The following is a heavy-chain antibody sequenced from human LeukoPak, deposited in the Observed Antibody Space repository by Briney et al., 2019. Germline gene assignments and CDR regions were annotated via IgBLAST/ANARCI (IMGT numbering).Heavy chain of an antibody. CDR1: RFTFSSYW. J-gene: IGHJ4*02. V-gene: IGHV3-7*01. CDR2: IKQDGSEK. D-gene: IGHD4-11*01. CDR3: ANQRPTVTNY. Sequence: GGSLRLSCAASRFTFSSYWMSWVRQAPGKGLEWVANIKQDGSEKYYVDSVKGRLTISRDNAKNSLYLQMNSLRAKDTAVYYCANQRPTVTNYWGQGTLVTVSS.